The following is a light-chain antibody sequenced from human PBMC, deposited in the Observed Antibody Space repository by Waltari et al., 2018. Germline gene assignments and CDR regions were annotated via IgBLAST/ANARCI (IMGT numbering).Light chain of an antibody. Sequence: DIVMTQSPDSLTASRGERATNNCKSSPSVLFSTDNKNYLAWDQQKPGQPPKWLIYWASTRESGVPDRFSGSGSGTYFTLTISSLQAEDVAVYFCQQYYIAQYTFGQGTKLEIK. V-gene: IGKV4-1*01. J-gene: IGKJ2*01. CDR3: QQYYIAQYT. CDR1: PSVLFSTDNKNY. CDR2: WAS.